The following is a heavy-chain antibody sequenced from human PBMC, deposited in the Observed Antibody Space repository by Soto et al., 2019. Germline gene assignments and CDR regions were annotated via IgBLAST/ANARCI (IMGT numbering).Heavy chain of an antibody. V-gene: IGHV4-59*01. CDR2: IDNSGST. J-gene: IGHJ6*03. CDR3: ARVPSYYYYYRDV. Sequence: SETLSLTCSISGGSISSYYWSWIRQPPGKGLEWIGYIDNSGSTNYNPSLKSRVTILVDTSKDQFSLKLSSVTAADTAVYYCARVPSYYYYYRDVWGKGTTVTAP. CDR1: GGSISSYY.